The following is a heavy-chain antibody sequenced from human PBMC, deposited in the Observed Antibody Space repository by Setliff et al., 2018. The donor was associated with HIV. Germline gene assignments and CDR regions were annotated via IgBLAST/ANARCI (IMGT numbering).Heavy chain of an antibody. CDR2: IIPLFGTA. D-gene: IGHD6-6*01. CDR1: GGTVTTYA. V-gene: IGHV1-69*13. Sequence: VKVSCKASGGTVTTYAINWVRQAPGQGLEWMGGIIPLFGTANYAQKFQGRVTITADESTSAAYMELSSLKSEDTAVYYCARGMGITGRLSFWGQGTQVTVSS. J-gene: IGHJ4*02. CDR3: ARGMGITGRLSF.